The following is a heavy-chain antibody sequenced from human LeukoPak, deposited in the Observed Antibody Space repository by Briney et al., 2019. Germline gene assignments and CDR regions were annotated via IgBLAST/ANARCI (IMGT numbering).Heavy chain of an antibody. V-gene: IGHV4-59*12. J-gene: IGHJ4*02. CDR1: GGSISSYY. Sequence: SETLSLTCTVSGGSISSYYWSWIRQPPGKGLEWIGYIYYSGSTNYNPSLKGRVTISVDTSKNQFSLKLSSVTAADTAVYYCAREGGSGSWAFDYWGQGTLVTVPS. D-gene: IGHD3-10*01. CDR3: AREGGSGSWAFDY. CDR2: IYYSGST.